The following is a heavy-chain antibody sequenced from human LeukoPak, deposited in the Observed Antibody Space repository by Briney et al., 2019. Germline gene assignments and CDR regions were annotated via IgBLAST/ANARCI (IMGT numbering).Heavy chain of an antibody. D-gene: IGHD3-10*01. CDR3: AEESITMVRGVTYNWFDP. J-gene: IGHJ5*02. CDR2: IDASGST. V-gene: IGHV4-4*07. Sequence: SETLSLTRTVSGGSISSYYWSWIRQPAGKGLEWIGRIDASGSTNYNPSLKSRVTMSVDTSKNHFSLKLSSVTAADTAVYHCAEESITMVRGVTYNWFDPWGQGTLVTVSS. CDR1: GGSISSYY.